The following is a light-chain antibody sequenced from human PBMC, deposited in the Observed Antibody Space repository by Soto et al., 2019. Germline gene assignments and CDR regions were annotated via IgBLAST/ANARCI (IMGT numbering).Light chain of an antibody. V-gene: IGKV3-20*01. CDR3: QQYGSSPQT. Sequence: EIVLTQSPGTLSLSPGERVALSWRASQSVSSSYLAWYQQKPGQAPRLLIYGASSRATGIPDRFSGSGSGTDFTLTISRLEPEDFAVYYCQQYGSSPQTFGQGTKVDIK. CDR1: QSVSSSY. CDR2: GAS. J-gene: IGKJ1*01.